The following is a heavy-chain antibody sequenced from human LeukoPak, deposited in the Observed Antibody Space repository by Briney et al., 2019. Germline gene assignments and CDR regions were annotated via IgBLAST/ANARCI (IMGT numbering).Heavy chain of an antibody. D-gene: IGHD1-26*01. J-gene: IGHJ3*02. CDR2: IYYSGST. CDR1: GVSISSYY. Sequence: SETLSLTCTVSGVSISSYYWSWIRQPPGKGLEWIGYIYYSGSTNYNPSLKSRVTISVDTSKNQFSLKLSSVTAADTAVYYCARDRRWEPSPDAFDIWGQGTMVTVSS. V-gene: IGHV4-59*01. CDR3: ARDRRWEPSPDAFDI.